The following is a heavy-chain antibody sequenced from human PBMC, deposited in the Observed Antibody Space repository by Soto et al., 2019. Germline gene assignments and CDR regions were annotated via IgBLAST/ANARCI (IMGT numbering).Heavy chain of an antibody. CDR2: IYYSGST. V-gene: IGHV4-39*01. CDR1: GGSISSSSYY. J-gene: IGHJ3*02. CDR3: ARRDYGDYVAFDI. Sequence: QLQLQESGPGLVKPSETLSLTCTVSGGSISSSSYYWGWIRQPPGKGLEWIGSIYYSGSTYYNPSLKSRVTISVDTSKNQFSLKLSSVTAADTAVYYCARRDYGDYVAFDIWGQGTMVTVSS. D-gene: IGHD4-17*01.